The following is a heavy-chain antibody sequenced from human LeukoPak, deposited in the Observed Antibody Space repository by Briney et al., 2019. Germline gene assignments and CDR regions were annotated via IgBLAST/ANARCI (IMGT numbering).Heavy chain of an antibody. CDR3: ARDRDYGDYNTQDLFVY. D-gene: IGHD4-17*01. CDR1: GYTFTNFG. CDR2: ISAYNGNT. J-gene: IGHJ4*02. Sequence: ASGTVSCKASGYTFTNFGISWVRQAPGQGLEWMGWISAYNGNTNYAQRLQGRVTMTTDTSTSTAYMELRSLRSDDTAVYYCARDRDYGDYNTQDLFVYWGQGTLVTVSS. V-gene: IGHV1-18*01.